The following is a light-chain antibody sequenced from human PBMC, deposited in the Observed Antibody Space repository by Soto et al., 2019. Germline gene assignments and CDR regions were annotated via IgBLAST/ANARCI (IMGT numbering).Light chain of an antibody. CDR3: CSYTTPSTFV. V-gene: IGLV2-14*03. CDR2: EVF. J-gene: IGLJ2*01. Sequence: QSVLTQPASVSGSPGQSITISCTGTSSDVGGYNYVSWYQQHPGKVPKLMIYEVFRRPSGISDRFSGSKSGNTASLTISGLQAEDGGDYYCCSYTTPSTFVFGGGTKLTVL. CDR1: SSDVGGYNY.